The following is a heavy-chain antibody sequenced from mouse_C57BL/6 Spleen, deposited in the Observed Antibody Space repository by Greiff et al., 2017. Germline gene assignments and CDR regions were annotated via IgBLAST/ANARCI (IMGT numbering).Heavy chain of an antibody. J-gene: IGHJ4*01. Sequence: QVQLQQPGAELVKPGASVKLSCKASGYTFTSYWMHWVKQRPGRGLEWIGRIDPNSGGTKYNEKFKSKATLTVDKPSSTAYMQLSSLPSEDSAVYYCARGDYGSRGYYYAMDYWGQGTSVTVSS. CDR3: ARGDYGSRGYYYAMDY. V-gene: IGHV1-72*01. D-gene: IGHD1-1*01. CDR1: GYTFTSYW. CDR2: IDPNSGGT.